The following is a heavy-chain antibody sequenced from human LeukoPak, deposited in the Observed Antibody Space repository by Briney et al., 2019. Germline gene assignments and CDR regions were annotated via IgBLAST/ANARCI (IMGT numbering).Heavy chain of an antibody. CDR1: GYSFTTLY. Sequence: ASVKVSCWASGYSFTTLYMHWVRQASGQPPEWMGAIDPSGGTTRYAQKFQGRVTMTRDTPTSTVHMELSRLRDDDTAVYYCARDRARVGTKDDAFDVWGQGTMVIVSS. CDR2: IDPSGGTT. D-gene: IGHD3-10*01. CDR3: ARDRARVGTKDDAFDV. V-gene: IGHV1-46*01. J-gene: IGHJ3*01.